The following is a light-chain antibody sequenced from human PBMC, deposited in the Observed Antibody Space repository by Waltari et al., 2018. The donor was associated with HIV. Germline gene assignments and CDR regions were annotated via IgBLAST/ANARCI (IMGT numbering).Light chain of an antibody. CDR3: QQYYNYPRT. CDR1: QDISSY. Sequence: RMTQSPSSFTASKGDRVTITCRASQDISSYLAWYQQKPGKAPKLLINAASTLQTGFPSRFNGSGSGTDFTLTISCLQSEDFATYYCQQYYNYPRTFGQGTRVEIK. J-gene: IGKJ1*01. V-gene: IGKV1-8*01. CDR2: AAS.